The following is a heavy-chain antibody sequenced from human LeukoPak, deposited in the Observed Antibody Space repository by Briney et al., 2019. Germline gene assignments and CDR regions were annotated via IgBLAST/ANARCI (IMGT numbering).Heavy chain of an antibody. Sequence: ASVKVSCKASGYTLTSYYMHWVRQAPGQGLEWMGIINPSGGSTSYAQKFQGRVTMTRDTSTSTVYMELGSLRSEDTAVYYCARVVKQQLVHYYFDYWGQGTLVTVSS. J-gene: IGHJ4*02. CDR2: INPSGGST. D-gene: IGHD6-13*01. CDR3: ARVVKQQLVHYYFDY. V-gene: IGHV1-46*03. CDR1: GYTLTSYY.